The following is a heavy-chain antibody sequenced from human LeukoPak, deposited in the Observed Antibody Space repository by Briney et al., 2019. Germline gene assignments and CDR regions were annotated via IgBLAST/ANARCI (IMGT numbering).Heavy chain of an antibody. CDR3: ATEAVGGTGGGDFDP. V-gene: IGHV1-24*01. D-gene: IGHD6-19*01. CDR2: FDPEDGET. CDR1: GYTLTELS. J-gene: IGHJ5*02. Sequence: ASVKVSCKVSGYTLTELSMHWVRQAPGKGLEWMGGFDPEDGETIYAQNFQGRVTMTEDTSTDTAYMELSSLRSEDKAVYYCATEAVGGTGGGDFDPWGQGTLVTVSS.